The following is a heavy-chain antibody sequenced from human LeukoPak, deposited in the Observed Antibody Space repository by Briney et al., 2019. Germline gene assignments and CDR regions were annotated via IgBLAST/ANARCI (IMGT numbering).Heavy chain of an antibody. V-gene: IGHV3-74*01. CDR2: INSDGSAT. Sequence: GVSLRLSCAASGFPFSIYCMHWVRQVPGKGLLWVSRINSDGSATIYADSVKGRFTISRDNAKNTLYLQVNSLRAEDTAVYYCAPQQTYSPYNWFDPWGQGTLVTVSS. D-gene: IGHD5-12*01. CDR3: APQQTYSPYNWFDP. CDR1: GFPFSIYC. J-gene: IGHJ5*02.